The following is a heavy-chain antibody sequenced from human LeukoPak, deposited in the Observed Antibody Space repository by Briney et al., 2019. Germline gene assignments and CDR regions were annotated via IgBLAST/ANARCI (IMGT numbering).Heavy chain of an antibody. CDR1: GGSFSGYY. J-gene: IGHJ4*02. D-gene: IGHD6-19*01. Sequence: SETLSLTCAAHGGSFSGYYWNWIRQPPGKGLEWIGEINHSASTKYNPSLKSRVTISVDTSKNQFSLKLTSVTAADTAVYYCARVGYSGGWYADYWGQGTLVTVSS. CDR3: ARVGYSGGWYADY. V-gene: IGHV4-34*01. CDR2: INHSAST.